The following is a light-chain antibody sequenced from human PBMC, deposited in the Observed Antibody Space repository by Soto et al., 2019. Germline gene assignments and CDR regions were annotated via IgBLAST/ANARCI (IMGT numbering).Light chain of an antibody. CDR1: SSDVGGYNY. J-gene: IGLJ1*01. Sequence: HSVLTQPRAVSGSPGQAVAIACTGTSSDVGGYNYVSWYQQHPGKAPKFMIYDVNKRPSGVPDRFSGSKSGNTASLTISGLQTEDEADYYCCSYAGSYSFVFGTGTKVTVL. CDR2: DVN. CDR3: CSYAGSYSFV. V-gene: IGLV2-11*01.